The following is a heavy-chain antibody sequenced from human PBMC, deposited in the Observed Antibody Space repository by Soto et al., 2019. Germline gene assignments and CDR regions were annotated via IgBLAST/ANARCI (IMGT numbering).Heavy chain of an antibody. CDR1: GYSFTSYW. CDR3: ARGDYDILTGDFKSYYGMDV. D-gene: IGHD3-9*01. CDR2: IYPGDSDT. Sequence: GQSLKSSWKGSGYSFTSYWSAWVRQMPGKGLEWMGIIYPGDSDTRYSPSFQGQVTISADKSIRTAYLQWSSLKASDTAIYYCARGDYDILTGDFKSYYGMDVWGQGTTVTVSS. V-gene: IGHV5-51*01. J-gene: IGHJ6*02.